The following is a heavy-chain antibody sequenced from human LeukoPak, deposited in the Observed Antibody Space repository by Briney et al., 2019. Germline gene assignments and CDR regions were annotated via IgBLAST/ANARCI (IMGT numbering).Heavy chain of an antibody. Sequence: PGGSLRLSCAASGFTFSSYAMSWVRQAPGKGLEWVSAISGSGGSTYYADSVKGRFTISRDSSKNTLYLQMNSLRAEDTAVYYCAKDPTYYYASSGYYSLRVEYFDYWGQGTLVTVSS. V-gene: IGHV3-23*01. J-gene: IGHJ4*02. CDR2: ISGSGGST. CDR1: GFTFSSYA. D-gene: IGHD3-22*01. CDR3: AKDPTYYYASSGYYSLRVEYFDY.